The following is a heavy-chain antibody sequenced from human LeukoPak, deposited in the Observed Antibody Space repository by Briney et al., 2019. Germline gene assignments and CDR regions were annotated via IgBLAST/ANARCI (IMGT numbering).Heavy chain of an antibody. CDR2: IWYDGSNK. J-gene: IGHJ4*02. D-gene: IGHD6-19*01. Sequence: GGSLRLSCAASGFTFSSYGMHWVRQAPGKGLEWVAVIWYDGSNKYYADSVKGRFTISRDNSKNTLYLQMNSLRADDTAVYYCARGDSSSGWYYFDYWGQGTLVTVSS. V-gene: IGHV3-33*01. CDR3: ARGDSSSGWYYFDY. CDR1: GFTFSSYG.